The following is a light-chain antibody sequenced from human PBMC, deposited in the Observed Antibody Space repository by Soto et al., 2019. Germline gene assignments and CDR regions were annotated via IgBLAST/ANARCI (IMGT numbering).Light chain of an antibody. CDR1: QNISNW. J-gene: IGKJ2*01. CDR2: DAS. Sequence: DIQMTQSPSTLSASVGDRVTITCRASQNISNWLAWYQQRPGRAPNLLIHDASTLESGVPSRFSGSGSVTEFTLTISCLQPDDFATYYCQQYYTLYTVGQGTKLEIK. CDR3: QQYYTLYT. V-gene: IGKV1-5*01.